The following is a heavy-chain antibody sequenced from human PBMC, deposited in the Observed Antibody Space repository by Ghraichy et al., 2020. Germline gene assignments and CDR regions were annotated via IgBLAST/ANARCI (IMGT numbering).Heavy chain of an antibody. CDR1: EFTFSSYA. Sequence: GGSLRLSCAASEFTFSSYAMSWVRQAPGKGLEWVSAISGSGGNTYYADSVKGRFTISRDNSKNTLYLQMNSLRAEDTAVYYCAKHLLTTVTTLDYWGLGTLVTVSS. CDR3: AKHLLTTVTTLDY. V-gene: IGHV3-23*01. CDR2: ISGSGGNT. D-gene: IGHD4-17*01. J-gene: IGHJ4*02.